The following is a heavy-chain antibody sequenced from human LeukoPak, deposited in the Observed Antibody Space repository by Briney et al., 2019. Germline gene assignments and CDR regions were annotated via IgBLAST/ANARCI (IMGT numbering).Heavy chain of an antibody. CDR2: ISGSGGTT. D-gene: IGHD3-16*01. Sequence: GGSLRLSCAASGFIFSSYAMSWVRQSPGRGLEWVSGISGSGGTTYYADSVKGRFTMSRDNSKNSVYLQMNDLRLADTAIYYCAKDLGPVMDWANDAFDIWGQGTMVTVSS. J-gene: IGHJ3*02. CDR1: GFIFSSYA. CDR3: AKDLGPVMDWANDAFDI. V-gene: IGHV3-23*01.